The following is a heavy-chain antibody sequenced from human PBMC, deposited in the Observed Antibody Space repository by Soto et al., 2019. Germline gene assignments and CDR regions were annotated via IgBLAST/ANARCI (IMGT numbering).Heavy chain of an antibody. V-gene: IGHV3-48*02. CDR2: ISSSSVTI. J-gene: IGHJ6*02. CDR3: ATWSDTDRWNYYYYGMDV. CDR1: GFTFSLYS. D-gene: IGHD2-15*01. Sequence: EVQLVESGGGLVQPGGSLRLSCAASGFTFSLYSMNWVRQAPGKGLEWVAYISSSSVTIHYADSVKGRFTVSRDNAKRSLYLQMSSLRDEDTAVYYCATWSDTDRWNYYYYGMDVWGQGTTVTLSS.